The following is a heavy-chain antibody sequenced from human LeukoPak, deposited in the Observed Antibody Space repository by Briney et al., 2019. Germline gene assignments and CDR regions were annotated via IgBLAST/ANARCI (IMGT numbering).Heavy chain of an antibody. J-gene: IGHJ5*02. V-gene: IGHV4-59*01. CDR2: IYYSGST. CDR1: GGSFSGYY. CDR3: ARETGDYGLT. D-gene: IGHD4-17*01. Sequence: PSETLSLTCAVYGGSFSGYYWSWIRQPPGKGLEWIGYIYYSGSTNYNPSLKSRVTISVDTSKNQFSLKLSSVTAADTAVYYCARETGDYGLTWGQGTLVTVSS.